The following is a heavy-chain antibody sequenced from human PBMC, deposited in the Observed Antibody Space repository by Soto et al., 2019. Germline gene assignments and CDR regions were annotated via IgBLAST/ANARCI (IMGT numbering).Heavy chain of an antibody. CDR2: VYYRGRS. CDR3: ARDGGRHSGGIDY. V-gene: IGHV4-39*07. CDR1: GGSVSNSNYY. J-gene: IGHJ4*02. D-gene: IGHD1-26*01. Sequence: WATLSITCPVSGGSVSNSNYYWGWIRQSPGKGLEWIGSVYYRGRSYSKSSVKSRITISVDTSKNQFSLNLNSVTASDTAVYYCARDGGRHSGGIDYWGQGTLVTVSS.